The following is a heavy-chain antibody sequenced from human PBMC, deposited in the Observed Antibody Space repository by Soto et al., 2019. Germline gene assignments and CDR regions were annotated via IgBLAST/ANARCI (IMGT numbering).Heavy chain of an antibody. Sequence: GGSLRLSCAASGFTFSSYGMHWVRQAPGKGLEWVAVISYDGSNKYYADSVKGRFTISRDNSKNTLYLQMNSLRAEDTAVYYCAKDDVGGIAVAGIFDYWGQGTLVTVSS. CDR1: GFTFSSYG. CDR3: AKDDVGGIAVAGIFDY. J-gene: IGHJ4*02. D-gene: IGHD6-19*01. CDR2: ISYDGSNK. V-gene: IGHV3-30*18.